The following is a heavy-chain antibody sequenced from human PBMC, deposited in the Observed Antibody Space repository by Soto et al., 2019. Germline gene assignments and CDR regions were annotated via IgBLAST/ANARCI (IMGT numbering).Heavy chain of an antibody. CDR2: IIPIFGTA. Sequence: QVQLVQSGAEVKKPGSSVKVSCKASGGTFSSYAISWVRQAPGQGLEWMGGIIPIFGTANYAQKFQGRVTITADESTSTAYMELSSLRSEDKAVYYCARDGDYYDSSGYYRPAWFDPWGQGTLVTVSS. J-gene: IGHJ5*02. CDR3: ARDGDYYDSSGYYRPAWFDP. CDR1: GGTFSSYA. V-gene: IGHV1-69*01. D-gene: IGHD3-22*01.